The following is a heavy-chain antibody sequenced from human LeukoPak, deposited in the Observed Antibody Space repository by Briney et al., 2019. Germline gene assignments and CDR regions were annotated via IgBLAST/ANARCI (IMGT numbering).Heavy chain of an antibody. J-gene: IGHJ3*02. CDR2: ISGSGGST. V-gene: IGHV3-23*01. D-gene: IGHD3-22*01. Sequence: PGGSLRLSCAASGFTFSSYAMSWVRQAPGKGLEWVSAISGSGGSTYYADSVKGRFTISRDNSKNTLYLQMNSLRAEDTAVYYCAKTRITMIVVVITGAFDIWGQGTMVTVSS. CDR3: AKTRITMIVVVITGAFDI. CDR1: GFTFSSYA.